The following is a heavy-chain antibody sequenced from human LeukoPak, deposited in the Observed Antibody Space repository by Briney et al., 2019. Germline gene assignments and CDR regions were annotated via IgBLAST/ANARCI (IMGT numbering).Heavy chain of an antibody. CDR1: GYTFTSYD. D-gene: IGHD1-26*01. CDR2: MNPNSGNT. J-gene: IGHJ4*02. CDR3: ARVQMKWELPFDY. V-gene: IGHV1-8*01. Sequence: ASVKVSCKASGYTFTSYDFNWVRQATGQGLEWMGWMNPNSGNTGYAQKFQGRVTMTRNTSISTAYMELSSLRSEDTAVYYCARVQMKWELPFDYWGQGTLVTVSS.